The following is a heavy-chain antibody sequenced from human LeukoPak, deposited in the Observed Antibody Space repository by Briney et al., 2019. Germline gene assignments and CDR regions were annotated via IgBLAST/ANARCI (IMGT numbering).Heavy chain of an antibody. CDR1: GYTFTSYD. V-gene: IGHV1-8*01. D-gene: IGHD3-10*01. CDR3: AVSFGEQGDLDY. CDR2: MNPNSGNT. J-gene: IGHJ4*02. Sequence: ASVKVSCKASGYTFTSYDINWVRQATGQGLEWMGWMNPNSGNTGYAQKFQGRVTMTRNTSISTAYMELSSLRSEDTAVYYCAVSFGEQGDLDYWGQGTLVTVSS.